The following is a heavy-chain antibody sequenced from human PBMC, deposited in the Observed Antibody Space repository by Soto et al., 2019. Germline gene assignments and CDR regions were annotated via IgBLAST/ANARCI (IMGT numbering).Heavy chain of an antibody. Sequence: GGSLSLSCAASGFTLSAYWMHWVRQVPGKGLLWASRIRVDGRSTTYADSVRGRFTISRDNAKNTLYLQMDTLRAEDTAVYYGARAPEQRPVDYWGQGSLVTVSS. CDR2: IRVDGRST. D-gene: IGHD6-19*01. J-gene: IGHJ4*02. CDR1: GFTLSAYW. V-gene: IGHV3-74*01. CDR3: ARAPEQRPVDY.